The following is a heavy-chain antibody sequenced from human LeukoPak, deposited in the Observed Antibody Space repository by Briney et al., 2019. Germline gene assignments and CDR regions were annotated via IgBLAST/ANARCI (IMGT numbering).Heavy chain of an antibody. V-gene: IGHV3-23*01. CDR3: AKAGGPYHPPTDY. CDR2: ITGAGNT. Sequence: GGSLRLSCAASGFTFSSYAMNWVRQAPGKGLEWVSAITGAGNTYYADSVKGRFTISRDSSKNTLYLRMNSLRSEDTAVYYCAKAGGPYHPPTDYRGQGILATVSS. CDR1: GFTFSSYA. J-gene: IGHJ4*02. D-gene: IGHD3-16*01.